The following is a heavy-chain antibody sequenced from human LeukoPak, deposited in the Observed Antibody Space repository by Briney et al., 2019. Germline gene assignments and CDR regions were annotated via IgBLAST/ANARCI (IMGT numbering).Heavy chain of an antibody. CDR3: ARARAAAGIDFDY. J-gene: IGHJ4*02. V-gene: IGHV3-53*01. Sequence: GGSLRLSCAASGFTVSSNYMSWVRQAPGKGLEWVSVIYSGGSTYYADSVKGRFTISRDNSKNTLYLQMNSLRAEDTAVYYCARARAAAGIDFDYWGQGTLVTVSS. CDR2: IYSGGST. CDR1: GFTVSSNY. D-gene: IGHD6-13*01.